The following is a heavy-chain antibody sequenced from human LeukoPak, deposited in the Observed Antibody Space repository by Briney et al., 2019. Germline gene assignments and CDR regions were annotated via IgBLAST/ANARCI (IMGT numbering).Heavy chain of an antibody. Sequence: SQTLSLTCAISGDSVSSNSAAWNWIRQSPSGGLEWLGRTYYRSNWFNDFALSVKSRITINPDTSKYQFSLQLNSVTPEDTAVYYCAKNYGDSNWFDPWGQGTLVTVSS. CDR2: TYYRSNWFN. V-gene: IGHV6-1*01. J-gene: IGHJ5*02. CDR3: AKNYGDSNWFDP. D-gene: IGHD4-17*01. CDR1: GDSVSSNSAA.